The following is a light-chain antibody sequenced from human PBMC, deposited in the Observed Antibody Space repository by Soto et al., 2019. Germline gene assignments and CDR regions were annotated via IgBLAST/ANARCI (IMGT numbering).Light chain of an antibody. V-gene: IGKV3-20*01. CDR2: GAS. CDR1: QSVSS. J-gene: IGKJ5*01. CDR3: QRYATSPPFT. Sequence: EIVVTQAPGTLSLSPGEGVTLSCRASQSVSSLAWYQQKPGQTPRLLIYGASSRATGIPDRFSGSGSGTDFTLTISRLEPEDFAVYYCQRYATSPPFTFGPGTRLASK.